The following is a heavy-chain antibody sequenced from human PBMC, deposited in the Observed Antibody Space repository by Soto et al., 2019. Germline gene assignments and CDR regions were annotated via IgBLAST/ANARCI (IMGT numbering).Heavy chain of an antibody. Sequence: ASVKVSCKASGYTFSGYSINWVRQAPGQGLEWVGWISPKNGNTNTAQKFQGRVTMTTHTSTRTAYMELTSLKFDDTAIYFCARVDRSSSWTFDYWGQGTLVTVSS. V-gene: IGHV1-18*04. CDR2: ISPKNGNT. D-gene: IGHD6-13*01. CDR3: ARVDRSSSWTFDY. J-gene: IGHJ4*02. CDR1: GYTFSGYS.